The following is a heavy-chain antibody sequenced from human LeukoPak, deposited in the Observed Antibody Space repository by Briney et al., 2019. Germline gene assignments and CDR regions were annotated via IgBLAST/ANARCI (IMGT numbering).Heavy chain of an antibody. CDR1: GGSISSSSNF. J-gene: IGHJ3*02. V-gene: IGHV4-39*02. CDR2: ISYSGST. Sequence: SKTLSLTCTVSGGSISSSSNFWGWIRQPPGKGLEWIGSISYSGSTYYNPSLKSRVTISVDTSNNHFSLKLNSVTAADTAVYYCARSGQQLLFAFDIWGQGTMVTVSS. D-gene: IGHD6-13*01. CDR3: ARSGQQLLFAFDI.